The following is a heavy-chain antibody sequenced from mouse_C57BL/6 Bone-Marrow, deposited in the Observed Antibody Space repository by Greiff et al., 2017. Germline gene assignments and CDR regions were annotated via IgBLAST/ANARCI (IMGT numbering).Heavy chain of an antibody. CDR1: GFTFTSYT. D-gene: IGHD2-1*01. CDR2: INPSSGYT. Sequence: VQLQQSGAELARPGASVKMSCKASGFTFTSYTMHWVKQRPGQGLEWIGYINPSSGYTKYNQKFKDKATLTADKSSSTAYMQLSSLTAEDSAVYYCAKEGGNYVAYGGQGTLVTVSA. CDR3: AKEGGNYVAY. J-gene: IGHJ3*01. V-gene: IGHV1-4*01.